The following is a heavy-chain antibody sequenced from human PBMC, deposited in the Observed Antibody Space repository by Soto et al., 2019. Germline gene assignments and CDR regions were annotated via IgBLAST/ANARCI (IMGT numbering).Heavy chain of an antibody. CDR3: AKGIRRSSGTVRDAFDI. V-gene: IGHV3-23*01. CDR1: GFTFSSYA. CDR2: ISGSGGST. D-gene: IGHD6-19*01. J-gene: IGHJ3*02. Sequence: EVQLLESGGGLVQPGGSLRLSCAASGFTFSSYAMSWVRQAPGKGLEWVSAISGSGGSTYYADSVKGRFTISRDNSKNTLYLQMNSLRAEDTAVYYCAKGIRRSSGTVRDAFDIWGQGTMVTVSS.